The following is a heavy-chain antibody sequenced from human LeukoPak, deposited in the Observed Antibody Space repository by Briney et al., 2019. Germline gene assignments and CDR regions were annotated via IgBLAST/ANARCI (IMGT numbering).Heavy chain of an antibody. V-gene: IGHV3-30*02. D-gene: IGHD6-13*01. CDR2: IQYDGSNK. CDR3: AMGAAAGTRGIFGDWFDP. CDR1: GFTFSSYG. J-gene: IGHJ5*02. Sequence: GGSLRLSCAASGFTFSSYGMHWVRQAPGKGLEWVTFIQYDGSNKYYADSVKGRFTISRDNSKNTVYLQMNSLRTEDTAVYYCAMGAAAGTRGIFGDWFDPWGQGTLVTVSS.